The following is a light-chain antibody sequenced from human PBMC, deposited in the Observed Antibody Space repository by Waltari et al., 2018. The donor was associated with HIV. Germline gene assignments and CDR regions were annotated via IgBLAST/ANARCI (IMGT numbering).Light chain of an antibody. Sequence: DIVLTQTPVSAPFIVGQSASISCRSSQSLVNENGETYLSWLYKRRGEPPRVLIYRVSRRRPGVSHRFSGGGAGTLLTLKITSVEADDVGVYYCMQARNYPRTFGQGTKV. CDR2: RVS. CDR3: MQARNYPRT. V-gene: IGKV2-24*01. CDR1: QSLVNENGETY. J-gene: IGKJ1*01.